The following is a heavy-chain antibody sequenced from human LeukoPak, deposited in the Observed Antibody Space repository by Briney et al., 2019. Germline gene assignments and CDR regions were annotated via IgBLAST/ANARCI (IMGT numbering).Heavy chain of an antibody. CDR3: ARRGLSDFYYSYMDV. CDR1: GYTFTSYG. J-gene: IGHJ6*03. CDR2: INAYNGKT. Sequence: GASVKVSCKASGYTFTSYGISWVRQAPGQGLEWMGWINAYNGKTNYVQRFQGRVTMTTDTSTSTAYMELGSLRSDDTAVYYCARRGLSDFYYSYMDVWGKGTTATVSS. D-gene: IGHD3-16*01. V-gene: IGHV1-18*01.